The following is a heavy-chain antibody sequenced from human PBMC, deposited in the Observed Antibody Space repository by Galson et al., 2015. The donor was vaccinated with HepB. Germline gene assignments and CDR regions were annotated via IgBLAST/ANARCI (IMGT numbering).Heavy chain of an antibody. D-gene: IGHD2-2*01. CDR3: ARLGYSSTSCFYYYYYYMDV. CDR2: IYYSGST. Sequence: ETLSLTCTVSGGSISSYYWSWIRQPPGKGLEWIGYIYYSGSTNYNPSLKSRVTISVDTSKNQFSLKLSSVTAADTAVYYCARLGYSSTSCFYYYYYYMDVWGKGTTVTVSS. J-gene: IGHJ6*03. V-gene: IGHV4-59*08. CDR1: GGSISSYY.